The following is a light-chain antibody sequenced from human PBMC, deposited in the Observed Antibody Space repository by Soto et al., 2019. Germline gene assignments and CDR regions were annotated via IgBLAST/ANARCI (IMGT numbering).Light chain of an antibody. Sequence: QSVLTQPASVSGSPGQSITISCTGTSSNVGSYKLVSWYQQHPGKAPKLMIFEDNKRPSGVSNRFSGSKSGNTASLTISGLKVEDEAAYYCCSSGGSPTYLFGTGTKV. J-gene: IGLJ1*01. CDR2: EDN. V-gene: IGLV2-23*01. CDR1: SSNVGSYKL. CDR3: CSSGGSPTYL.